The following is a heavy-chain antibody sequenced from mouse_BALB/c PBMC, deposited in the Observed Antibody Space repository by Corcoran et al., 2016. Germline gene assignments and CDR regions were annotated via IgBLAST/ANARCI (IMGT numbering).Heavy chain of an antibody. Sequence: QIQLVQSRPELKKPAETVKISCKASRYTFPNYGLNWVKQAPGKGLKWMGWINTYTGEPTYADDFKGRFAFSLETSSSTAYLQINNLKNEDMATYFCASLITTATWVAYWGQGTLVAVSA. D-gene: IGHD1-2*01. CDR2: INTYTGEP. V-gene: IGHV9-1*02. CDR1: RYTFPNYG. J-gene: IGHJ3*01. CDR3: ASLITTATWVAY.